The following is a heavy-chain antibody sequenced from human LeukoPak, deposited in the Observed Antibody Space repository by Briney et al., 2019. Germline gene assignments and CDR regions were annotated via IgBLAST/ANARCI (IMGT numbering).Heavy chain of an antibody. V-gene: IGHV3-13*01. J-gene: IGHJ3*02. D-gene: IGHD2-2*01. CDR1: GFTFSNYD. CDR2: FHTAGDT. Sequence: GGSLRLSCAAFGFTFSNYDMHWVRQATGNGLEWVSAFHTAGDTHYAGSVKGRFTVSRDNDENSFYLQMNSLRAEDTAVYFCARGPRGVLLCSSTSCPGFDNWGLGTMVTVSS. CDR3: ARGPRGVLLCSSTSCPGFDN.